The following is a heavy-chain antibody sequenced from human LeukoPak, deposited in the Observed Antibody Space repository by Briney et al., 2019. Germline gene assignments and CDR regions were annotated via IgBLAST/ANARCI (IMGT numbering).Heavy chain of an antibody. CDR2: IIPMVGVA. CDR3: ARDIRVDYGHYCYGMDV. J-gene: IGHJ6*02. Sequence: SVKVSCKASGGTFSSYTISWVRQAPGQGLEWMGRIIPMVGVANYARKFQGRVTIIADKSTSTAYMELSSLRSEDTAVYYCARDIRVDYGHYCYGMDVWGQGTTVTVSS. V-gene: IGHV1-69*04. CDR1: GGTFSSYT. D-gene: IGHD4-17*01.